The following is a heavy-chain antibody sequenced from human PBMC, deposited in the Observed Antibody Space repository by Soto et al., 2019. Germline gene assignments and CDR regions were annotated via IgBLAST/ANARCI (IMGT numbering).Heavy chain of an antibody. D-gene: IGHD6-13*01. CDR2: ISGSGGST. Sequence: XVSLRISSAACGFTFSSYSMSWVRQAPGKGLEWVSAISGSGGSTYYADSVKGRFTISRDNSKNTLYLQMNSLRAEDTAVYYCARRAYSSSFWYWFDPCGQRTLVTVSS. CDR3: ARRAYSSSFWYWFDP. CDR1: GFTFSSYS. J-gene: IGHJ5*02. V-gene: IGHV3-23*01.